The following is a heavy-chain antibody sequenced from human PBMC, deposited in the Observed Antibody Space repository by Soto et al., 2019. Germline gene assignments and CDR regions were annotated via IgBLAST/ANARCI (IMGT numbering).Heavy chain of an antibody. CDR2: IIPILGTG. CDR1: GGTFTTDT. J-gene: IGHJ6*03. D-gene: IGHD3-10*01. CDR3: AREEGPYTMGTFPLYYLDV. Sequence: QVQLVQSGPEVKKSGSSVKVSCKLSGGTFTTDTISWLRRAPGQGLEWMGRIIPILGTGNYAQKFQGRVTITEDKSTNTGYMELSILISEDTAVYYCAREEGPYTMGTFPLYYLDVWGNGTTLTVSS. V-gene: IGHV1-69*08.